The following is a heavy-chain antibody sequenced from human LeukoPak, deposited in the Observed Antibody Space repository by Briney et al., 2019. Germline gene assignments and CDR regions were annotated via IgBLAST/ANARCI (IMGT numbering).Heavy chain of an antibody. Sequence: EAPVKVSCKASGYTFTSYDINWVRQGTGQGLEWMGWMNPNSGNTGYAQKFQGRVTITRNTSISTAYMELSGLRSEDTAVYYCARGRSTGFPYYFEYWGQGTLVTVSS. CDR3: ARGRSTGFPYYFEY. CDR2: MNPNSGNT. V-gene: IGHV1-8*03. CDR1: GYTFTSYD. J-gene: IGHJ4*02.